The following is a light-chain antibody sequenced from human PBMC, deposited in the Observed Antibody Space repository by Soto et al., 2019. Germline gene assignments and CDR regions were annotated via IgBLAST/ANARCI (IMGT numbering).Light chain of an antibody. CDR1: SSDGGGYNY. CDR2: DVS. Sequence: QSVLTQPASVSGSPGQSITISCTGTSSDGGGYNYVSWYQQHPGKAPKLMIYDVSNRPSGVSNRFSGSKSGNTASLTISGLQAEDEADYYCSSYTSSSTLYVGFGGGTKVTVL. CDR3: SSYTSSSTLYVG. J-gene: IGLJ2*01. V-gene: IGLV2-14*01.